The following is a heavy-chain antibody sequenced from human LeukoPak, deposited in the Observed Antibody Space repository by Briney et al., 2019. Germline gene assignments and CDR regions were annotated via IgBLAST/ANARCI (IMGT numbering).Heavy chain of an antibody. CDR2: IWYDGSNK. V-gene: IGHV3-33*01. Sequence: GGSLRLSCAASGFTFSSYGMHWVRQAPGKGLEWVAVIWYDGSNKYYADSVTGRFTISRDNSKNTLYLQMNSLRAEDTGVYYCARETAMVPDYWGQGTLVTVSS. CDR3: ARETAMVPDY. J-gene: IGHJ4*02. CDR1: GFTFSSYG. D-gene: IGHD5-18*01.